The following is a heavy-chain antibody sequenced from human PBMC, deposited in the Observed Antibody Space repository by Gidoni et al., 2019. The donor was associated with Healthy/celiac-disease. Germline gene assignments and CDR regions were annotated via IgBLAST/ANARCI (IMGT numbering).Heavy chain of an antibody. CDR3: AREDCSGGSCYVRNWFDP. CDR2: ISSSSSYI. Sequence: EVQLVESGGGLVKPGGSLRLSCAASGFTFSSYSMNWVRQAPGKGLEWVSSISSSSSYIYYADSVKGRFTISRDNAKNSLYLQMNSLRAEDTAVYYCAREDCSGGSCYVRNWFDPWGQGTLVTVSS. V-gene: IGHV3-21*01. D-gene: IGHD2-15*01. J-gene: IGHJ5*02. CDR1: GFTFSSYS.